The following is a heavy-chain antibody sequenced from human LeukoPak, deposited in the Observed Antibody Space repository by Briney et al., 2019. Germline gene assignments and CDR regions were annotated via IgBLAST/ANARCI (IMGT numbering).Heavy chain of an antibody. Sequence: SETLSLTCTVSGGSNSSYYWSWIRQPPGKGLEWIGEINHSGSTNYNPSLKSRVTISVDTSKNQFSLKLSSVTAADTAVYYCARAVCSSTSCYNWFDPWGQGTLVTVSS. V-gene: IGHV4-34*01. J-gene: IGHJ5*02. CDR2: INHSGST. CDR3: ARAVCSSTSCYNWFDP. D-gene: IGHD2-2*01. CDR1: GGSNSSYY.